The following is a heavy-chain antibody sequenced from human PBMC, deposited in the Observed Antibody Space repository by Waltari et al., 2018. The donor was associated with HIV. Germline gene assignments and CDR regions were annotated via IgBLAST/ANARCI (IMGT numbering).Heavy chain of an antibody. D-gene: IGHD1-26*01. Sequence: QVRLQESGPGLVKPSETLSLTCTVSGGSVRTYSWSWIRQPAGRGLEWIGLFYFIGNTRYNPSLTGRATVSLDTSKNQVSLKLSSVTATDTAVYYCARTVGPKRQAFDIWGQGTTVVVSS. V-gene: IGHV4-4*07. CDR3: ARTVGPKRQAFDI. J-gene: IGHJ3*02. CDR2: FYFIGNT. CDR1: GGSVRTYS.